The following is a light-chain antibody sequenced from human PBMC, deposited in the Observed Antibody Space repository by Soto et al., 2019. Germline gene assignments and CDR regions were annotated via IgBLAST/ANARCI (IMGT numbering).Light chain of an antibody. Sequence: EIVMTQSPATLSVSPGERATLSCRASQSVSSNLAWYQQKPGQAPRLLIYGASTRATGIPARFSGSGSGTELTLTISSLQSEDFAVYYFQQYNNWPPRAWPFGQGTKVEIK. CDR1: QSVSSN. CDR3: QQYNNWPPRAWP. J-gene: IGKJ1*01. V-gene: IGKV3-15*01. CDR2: GAS.